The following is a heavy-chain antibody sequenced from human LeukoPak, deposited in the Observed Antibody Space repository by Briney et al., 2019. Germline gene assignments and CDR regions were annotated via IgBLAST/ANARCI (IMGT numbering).Heavy chain of an antibody. V-gene: IGHV4-59*12. J-gene: IGHJ5*02. CDR2: IYYSGST. D-gene: IGHD2-2*01. CDR3: ARGSVVVPAAPNWFDP. Sequence: SETLSLTCTVSGGSISSYYWSWIRQPPGKGLEWIGYIYYSGSTNYNPSLKSRVTISVDRSKNQFSLKLSSVTAADTAVYYCARGSVVVPAAPNWFDPWGQGTLVTVSS. CDR1: GGSISSYY.